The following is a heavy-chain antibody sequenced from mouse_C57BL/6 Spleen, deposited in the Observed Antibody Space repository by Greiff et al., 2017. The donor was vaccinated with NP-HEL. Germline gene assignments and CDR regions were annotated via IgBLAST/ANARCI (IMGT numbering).Heavy chain of an antibody. Sequence: QVQLQQSGAELARPGASVKLSCKASGYTFTSYGISWVKQRTGQGLEWIGEIYPRSGNTYYNEQFKGKATLTADKSSSTAYMELRSLTSEDSAVYFCAREAVYYENAMDYWGQGTSVTVSS. CDR1: GYTFTSYG. V-gene: IGHV1-81*01. CDR2: IYPRSGNT. CDR3: AREAVYYENAMDY. J-gene: IGHJ4*01. D-gene: IGHD2-4*01.